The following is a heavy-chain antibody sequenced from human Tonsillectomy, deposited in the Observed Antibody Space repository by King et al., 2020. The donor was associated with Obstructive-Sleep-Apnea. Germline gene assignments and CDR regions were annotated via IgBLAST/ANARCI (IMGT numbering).Heavy chain of an antibody. V-gene: IGHV3-9*01. CDR1: GFTFYDSA. CDR3: AKDQGEYFGVGAFDI. CDR2: ISCSVDRS. D-gene: IGHD3-10*01. J-gene: IGHJ3*02. Sequence: EVQLVESGVGFAQPGRSLTMSCAASGFTFYDSAIHWVLQVPGKGLEWVSSISCSVDRSAYSDSLKGLFTISRDNAKNSLFLQMNSLRREDTAFYYCAKDQGEYFGVGAFDIWGQGTMVTVSS.